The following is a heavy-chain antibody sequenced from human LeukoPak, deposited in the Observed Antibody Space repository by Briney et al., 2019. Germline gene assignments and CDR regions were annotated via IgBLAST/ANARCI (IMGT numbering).Heavy chain of an antibody. CDR1: GGSISSGSYY. V-gene: IGHV4-61*02. D-gene: IGHD4-17*01. J-gene: IGHJ4*02. CDR3: ARGPRVTTLYFDY. CDR2: IYTSGST. Sequence: SETLSLTCTVSGGSISSGSYYWSWIRQPAGKGLEWIGRIYTSGSTNYNPSLKSRVTMSVDTSKNQFSLKLSSVTAADTAVYYCARGPRVTTLYFDYWGQGTLVTVSS.